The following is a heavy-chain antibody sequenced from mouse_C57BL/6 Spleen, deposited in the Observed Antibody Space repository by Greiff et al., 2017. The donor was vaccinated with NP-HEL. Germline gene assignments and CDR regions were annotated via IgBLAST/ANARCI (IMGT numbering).Heavy chain of an antibody. J-gene: IGHJ4*01. CDR2: IYPGSGNT. D-gene: IGHD3-1*01. Sequence: VQLQESGAELVRPGASVKLSCTASGFNIKDDYMHWVKQRPGQGLEWIARIYPGSGNTYYNEKFKGKATLTAEKSSSTAYMQLSSLTSEDSAVYFCARSGPYYAMDYWGQGTSVTVSS. CDR3: ARSGPYYAMDY. V-gene: IGHV1-76*01. CDR1: GFNIKDDY.